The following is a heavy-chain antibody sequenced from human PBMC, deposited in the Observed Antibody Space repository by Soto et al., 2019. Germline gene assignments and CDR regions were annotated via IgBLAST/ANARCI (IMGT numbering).Heavy chain of an antibody. Sequence: AGGSLRLSCAASGFTFSSYAMIWVRQAPGKGLEWVAVISYDGINEYYADSVKGRLTISRDNSKNTLFLQMSSLRVEDTAVYYCARDRLRLGELSLIGYFDYWGQGTLVTVSS. J-gene: IGHJ4*02. CDR2: ISYDGINE. CDR3: ARDRLRLGELSLIGYFDY. CDR1: GFTFSSYA. D-gene: IGHD3-16*02. V-gene: IGHV3-30*15.